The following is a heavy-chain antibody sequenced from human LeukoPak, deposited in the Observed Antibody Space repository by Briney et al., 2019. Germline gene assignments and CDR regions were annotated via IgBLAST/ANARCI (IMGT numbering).Heavy chain of an antibody. D-gene: IGHD3-3*01. J-gene: IGHJ6*02. CDR2: ISYDGSNK. V-gene: IGHV3-30*04. CDR3: ARDQYDFWSGYTSVDGMDV. CDR1: GFTFSSYA. Sequence: GGSLRLSCAASGFTFSSYAMHWVRQAPGKGLEWVAVISYDGSNKYYADSVKGRFTISRDNSKNTLYLQMNSLRAEDTAVYYCARDQYDFWSGYTSVDGMDVWGQGTTVTVSS.